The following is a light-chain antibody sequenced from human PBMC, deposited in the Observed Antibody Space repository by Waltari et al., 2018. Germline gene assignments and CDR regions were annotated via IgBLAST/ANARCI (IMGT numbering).Light chain of an antibody. CDR3: QKYGFLPAT. V-gene: IGKV3-20*01. CDR1: QGVCKY. Sequence: EIVLTQSPGTLSLSPGERATLSCRASQGVCKYLAWYQQRPGQAPRLLLYHTSIRATGIPDRFSGSGYGTDFSLTISRLEAEDFAVYYWQKYGFLPATFGQGTTVEIK. CDR2: HTS. J-gene: IGKJ1*01.